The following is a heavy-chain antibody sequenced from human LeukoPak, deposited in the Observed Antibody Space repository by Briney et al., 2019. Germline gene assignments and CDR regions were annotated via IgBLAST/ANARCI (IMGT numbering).Heavy chain of an antibody. V-gene: IGHV1-18*01. CDR1: GGTSSSYA. D-gene: IGHD3-22*01. CDR3: ARDSSGYYIDY. J-gene: IGHJ4*02. Sequence: ASVKVSCKASGGTSSSYAISWVRQAAGQGLEWMGWISAYNGNTNYAQKLQGRVTMTTDTSTSTAYMELRSLRSDDTAVYYCARDSSGYYIDYWGQGTLVTVSS. CDR2: ISAYNGNT.